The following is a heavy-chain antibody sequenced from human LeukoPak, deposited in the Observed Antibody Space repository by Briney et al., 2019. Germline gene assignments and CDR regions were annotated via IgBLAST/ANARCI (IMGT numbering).Heavy chain of an antibody. CDR3: ARAPIAAAGTQVWFDP. Sequence: GGSLRLSCAASGFTFSDYYMSWIRQAPGKGLEWVSYISSSGSTIYYADSVKGRFTISRDNAKNSLYLQMNSLRAEDTAVYYCARAPIAAAGTQVWFDPWGQGTLVTVSS. CDR1: GFTFSDYY. J-gene: IGHJ5*02. CDR2: ISSSGSTI. V-gene: IGHV3-11*04. D-gene: IGHD6-13*01.